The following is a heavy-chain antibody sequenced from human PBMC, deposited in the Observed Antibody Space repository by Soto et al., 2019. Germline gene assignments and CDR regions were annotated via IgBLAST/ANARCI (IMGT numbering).Heavy chain of an antibody. CDR3: AKLRDFVVLPAGILDY. CDR2: ISGGGDTT. J-gene: IGHJ4*02. Sequence: GGSLRLSCAASGFSLSDHYMDWVRQAPGKGLEWVSVISGGGDTTYYTPSVKGRFTISRDDFRNTLYLQMNSLRTEDTAIYYCAKLRDFVVLPAGILDYWGPGTLVTVSS. CDR1: GFSLSDHY. V-gene: IGHV3-23*01. D-gene: IGHD2-8*01.